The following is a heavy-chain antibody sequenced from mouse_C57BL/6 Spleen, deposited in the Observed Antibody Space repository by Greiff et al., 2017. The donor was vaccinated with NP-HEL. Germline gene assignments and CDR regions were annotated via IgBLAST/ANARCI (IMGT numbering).Heavy chain of an antibody. V-gene: IGHV1-19*01. J-gene: IGHJ4*01. Sequence: DVQLQESGPVLVKPGASVKMSCKASGYTFTDYYMNWVKQSHGKSLEWIGVINPYNGGTSYNQKFKGKATLTVDKSSSTAYMELNSLTSEDSAVYYCARRSNSYAMDYWGQGTSVTVSS. CDR1: GYTFTDYY. CDR2: INPYNGGT. CDR3: ARRSNSYAMDY. D-gene: IGHD2-5*01.